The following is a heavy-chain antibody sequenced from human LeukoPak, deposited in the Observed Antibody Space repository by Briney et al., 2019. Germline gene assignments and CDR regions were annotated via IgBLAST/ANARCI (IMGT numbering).Heavy chain of an antibody. V-gene: IGHV1-3*01. D-gene: IGHD6-19*01. CDR3: ARSGWYDPFDY. J-gene: IGHJ4*02. CDR2: INAGNGNT. CDR1: GFTFTSYA. Sequence: ASVKVSCKASGFTFTSYAMHWVRQAPGQRLEWMGWINAGNGNTKYSQKFQGRVTITRDTSASTAYMELSSLRSEDTAVYYCARSGWYDPFDYWGQGTLVTVSS.